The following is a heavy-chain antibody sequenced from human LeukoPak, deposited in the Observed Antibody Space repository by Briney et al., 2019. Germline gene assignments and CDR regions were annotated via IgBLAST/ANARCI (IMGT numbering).Heavy chain of an antibody. V-gene: IGHV1-2*02. J-gene: IGHJ4*02. Sequence: ASVKVSCKASGYTFTGYYTHWVRQAPGQGLEWMGWINPNSGGTNYAQKFQGRVTMTGDMSISTAYMELSRLRSDDTAVYYCATTGSGSYYILDFWGQGTLVTVSS. CDR3: ATTGSGSYYILDF. CDR2: INPNSGGT. CDR1: GYTFTGYY. D-gene: IGHD3-10*01.